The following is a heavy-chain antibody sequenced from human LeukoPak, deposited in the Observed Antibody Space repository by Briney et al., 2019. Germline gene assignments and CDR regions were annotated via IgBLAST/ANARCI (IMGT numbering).Heavy chain of an antibody. J-gene: IGHJ6*03. CDR2: ISSSSSTI. CDR1: GFTFSSYS. V-gene: IGHV3-48*01. CDR3: ARLGYSYGPGDYYYMDV. D-gene: IGHD5-18*01. Sequence: GGSLRLSCAASGFTFSSYSMNWVRQAPGKGLEWVSYISSSSSTIYYADSVKGRFTISRDNAKNSLYLQMNSLRAEDTAVYYCARLGYSYGPGDYYYMDVWGKGTTVTVSS.